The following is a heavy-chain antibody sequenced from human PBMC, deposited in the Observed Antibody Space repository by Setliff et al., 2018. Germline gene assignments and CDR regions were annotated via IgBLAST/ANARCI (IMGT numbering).Heavy chain of an antibody. J-gene: IGHJ4*02. D-gene: IGHD3-3*01. Sequence: SETLSLTCTVSGGSISSSSYYWSWIRQPPGKGLEWIGYIYYSGSTNYNPSLKSRVTISVDTSKDQFSLKLSSVTAADTAVYYCARVSMYYNFWSGYYGERGEYFDYWGQGTLVTVSS. CDR3: ARVSMYYNFWSGYYGERGEYFDY. V-gene: IGHV4-61*01. CDR1: GGSISSSSYY. CDR2: IYYSGST.